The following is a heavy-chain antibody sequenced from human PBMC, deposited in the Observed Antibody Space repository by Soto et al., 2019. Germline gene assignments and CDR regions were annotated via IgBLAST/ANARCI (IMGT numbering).Heavy chain of an antibody. CDR2: IYHSGST. Sequence: NPSETLSLTCAVSGGSISSGGYSWSWIRQPPGKGLEWTGYIYHSGSTLYNPSLKSRVTISIDKSKNQFSLRLSSVSAADTAVYYCARDSLTGNYFDPWGQGTLVTVS. CDR3: ARDSLTGNYFDP. V-gene: IGHV4-30-2*01. J-gene: IGHJ5*02. CDR1: GGSISSGGYS. D-gene: IGHD1-7*01.